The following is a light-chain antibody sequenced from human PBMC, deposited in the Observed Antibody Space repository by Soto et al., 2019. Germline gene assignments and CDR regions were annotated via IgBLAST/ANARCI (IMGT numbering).Light chain of an antibody. CDR2: HVN. Sequence: LTQAASIPRSPLQAITISSTGTSSDVGGYDYLSWYHQLPGQPPKLLIYHVNNRPARQSHRSSGSKSDNLASLTVSRLQAEDEGDYYCSSYTGSSTFVLGTGTKVTV. J-gene: IGLJ1*01. CDR1: SSDVGGYDY. V-gene: IGLV2-14*01. CDR3: SSYTGSSTFV.